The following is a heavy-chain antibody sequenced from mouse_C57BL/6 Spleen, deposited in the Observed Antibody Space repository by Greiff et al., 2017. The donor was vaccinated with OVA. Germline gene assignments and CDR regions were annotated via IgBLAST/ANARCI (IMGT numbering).Heavy chain of an antibody. CDR1: GYTFTSYW. V-gene: IGHV1-52*01. CDR3: AKVYEYDRYFDV. D-gene: IGHD2-4*01. J-gene: IGHJ1*03. Sequence: VQLQQPGAELVRPGSSVKLSCKASGYTFTSYWMHWVKQRPIQGLEWIGNIDPSDSETHYNQKFKDKATLTVDKSSSTAYMQLSSLTSEDSAVDYCAKVYEYDRYFDVWGTGTTVTVSS. CDR2: IDPSDSET.